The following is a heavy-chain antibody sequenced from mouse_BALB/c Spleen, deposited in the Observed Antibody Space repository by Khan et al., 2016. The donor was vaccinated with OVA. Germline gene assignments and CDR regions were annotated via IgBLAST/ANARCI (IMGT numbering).Heavy chain of an antibody. Sequence: QVQLKESGPGLVAPSQSLSITCTISGFSLTNYGVHWVRQPPGKGLEWLVVIWSDGSTTYNSALKSRLTVDKENSKSQVFLKMNSLQTDDTAKYFCARQPYYHYNIMDYWGQGTSVTVSS. CDR1: GFSLTNYG. J-gene: IGHJ4*01. D-gene: IGHD2-10*01. V-gene: IGHV2-6-1*01. CDR3: ARQPYYHYNIMDY. CDR2: IWSDGST.